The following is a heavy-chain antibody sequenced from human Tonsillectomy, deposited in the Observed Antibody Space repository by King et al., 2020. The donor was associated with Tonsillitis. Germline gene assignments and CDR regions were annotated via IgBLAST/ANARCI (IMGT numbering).Heavy chain of an antibody. CDR2: ISAHNGNT. CDR3: VRATYYYEGVY. J-gene: IGHJ4*02. CDR1: GYTFTNYG. D-gene: IGHD3-22*01. Sequence: QLVQSGAEVKKPGASVKVSCKASGYTFTNYGFSWVRQAPGQGLEWMGWISAHNGNTNYAQKFQGRVTMTTDTSTSTAYMDLRSLRSDDTAVYYWVRATYYYEGVYWGQGTLVTVSS. V-gene: IGHV1-18*01.